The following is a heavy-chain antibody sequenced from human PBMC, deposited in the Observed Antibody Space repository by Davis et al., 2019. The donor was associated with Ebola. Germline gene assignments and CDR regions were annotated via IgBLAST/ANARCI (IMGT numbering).Heavy chain of an antibody. V-gene: IGHV3-48*04. Sequence: GESLKISCAASGFTFSNYAMSWVRQAPGKGPEWVSYISSSSSAIYYAASVKGRFTISRDNAKNSLYLQMNSLRAEDTAVYYCARDLRLVGRWLQVYHYGMDVWGQGTTVTVSS. CDR1: GFTFSNYA. CDR3: ARDLRLVGRWLQVYHYGMDV. CDR2: ISSSSSAI. J-gene: IGHJ6*02. D-gene: IGHD5-24*01.